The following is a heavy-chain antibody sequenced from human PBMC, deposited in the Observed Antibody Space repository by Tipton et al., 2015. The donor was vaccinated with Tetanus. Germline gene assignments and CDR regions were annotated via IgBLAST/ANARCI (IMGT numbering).Heavy chain of an antibody. Sequence: QLVQSGGEVKKPGESLKISCKGSGYIFNNYWIGWVRQKPGKGLEWMGIIYPGDSDTRYSTSFQGQVTISVDQSINTAYLQWSSLKASDTSMFYWARAHCTEGVCNFGFWGQGALVTVAS. V-gene: IGHV5-51*01. CDR1: GYIFNNYW. CDR2: IYPGDSDT. CDR3: ARAHCTEGVCNFGF. J-gene: IGHJ4*02. D-gene: IGHD2-8*02.